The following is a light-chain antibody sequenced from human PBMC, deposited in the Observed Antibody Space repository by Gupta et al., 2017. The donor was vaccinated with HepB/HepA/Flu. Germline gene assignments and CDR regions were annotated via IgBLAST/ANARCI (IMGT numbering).Light chain of an antibody. CDR3: QQRSNWPLT. V-gene: IGKV3-11*01. Sequence: VLPPSPATLSLSPGERATPSCRASQSVSSYLAWYQQKPGQAPRLLIYDASNRATGIPARFSGSGSETDFTLTISSLEPEDFAVYYCQQRSNWPLTFGGGTKVEIK. J-gene: IGKJ4*01. CDR1: QSVSSY. CDR2: DAS.